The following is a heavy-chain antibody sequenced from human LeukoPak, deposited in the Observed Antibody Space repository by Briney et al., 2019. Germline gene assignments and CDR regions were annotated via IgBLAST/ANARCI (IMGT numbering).Heavy chain of an antibody. CDR2: ISSSSSTI. CDR1: GFTFSSYS. Sequence: GGSLRLSCAASGFTFSSYSMNWVRQAPGKGLEWVSYISSSSSTIYYADSVKGRFTISRDNAKNSLYLQMNSLRDEDTAVYYCASLYDSSGYPPFDYWGQGTLVTVSS. D-gene: IGHD3-22*01. J-gene: IGHJ4*02. CDR3: ASLYDSSGYPPFDY. V-gene: IGHV3-48*02.